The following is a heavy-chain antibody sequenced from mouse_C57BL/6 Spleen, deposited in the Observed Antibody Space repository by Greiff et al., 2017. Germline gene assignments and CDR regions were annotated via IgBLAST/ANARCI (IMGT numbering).Heavy chain of an antibody. V-gene: IGHV1-15*01. CDR2: IDPETGGT. CDR3: TRCGLYAMDY. J-gene: IGHJ4*01. Sequence: QVQLQQSGAELVRPGASVTLSCKASGYTFTDYEMHWVKQTPVHGLEWIGAIDPETGGTAYNQKFKGKAILTADKSSSTAYMELRSLTSEDSAVYYCTRCGLYAMDYWGQGTSVTVSS. CDR1: GYTFTDYE.